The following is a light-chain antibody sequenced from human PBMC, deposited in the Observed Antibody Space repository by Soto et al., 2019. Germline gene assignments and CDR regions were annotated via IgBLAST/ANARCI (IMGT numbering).Light chain of an antibody. CDR3: QHYNSYSEA. CDR1: QGITDD. CDR2: KAS. J-gene: IGKJ1*01. Sequence: IQMTQSPSSLSASVGDRVTITCRASQGITDDLGWYQQKPGKAPKLLIFKASSLQSGVPSRFSGSGSGTEFTLTISSLQPDDFATYYCQHYNSYSEAFGQGTKVDIK. V-gene: IGKV1-17*01.